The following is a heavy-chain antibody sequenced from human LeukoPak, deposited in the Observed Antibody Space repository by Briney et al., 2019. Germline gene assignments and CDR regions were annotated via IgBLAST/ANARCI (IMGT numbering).Heavy chain of an antibody. Sequence: GSLRLSCAASGFTFSSYAMSWVRQAPGKGLEWGSAISGSGGSTYYADSVKGRFTISRDNSKNTLYLQMNSLRADDTAVYYCAKGEYSSGWYMYWGQGTLVTVSS. CDR2: ISGSGGST. V-gene: IGHV3-23*01. CDR1: GFTFSSYA. CDR3: AKGEYSSGWYMY. J-gene: IGHJ4*02. D-gene: IGHD6-19*01.